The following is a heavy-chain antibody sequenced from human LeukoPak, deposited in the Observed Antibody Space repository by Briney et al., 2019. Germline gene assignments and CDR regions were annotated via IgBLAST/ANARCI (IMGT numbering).Heavy chain of an antibody. CDR1: GFTFSSYA. CDR2: ISGGGGST. CDR3: AKKGSSGWYELDY. D-gene: IGHD6-19*01. V-gene: IGHV3-23*01. Sequence: PGVSLRLSCAASGFTFSSYAMSGVRQAPGKGPEWVSAISGGGGSTYYGDSVKGRFTIYRDNSKNTLYLKMNRLSAEDTAVYYCAKKGSSGWYELDYWGQGTLVTVSS. J-gene: IGHJ4*02.